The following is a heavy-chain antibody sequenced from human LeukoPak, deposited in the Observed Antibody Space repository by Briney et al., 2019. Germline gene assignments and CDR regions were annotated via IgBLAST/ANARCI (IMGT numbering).Heavy chain of an antibody. Sequence: GGSLRLSCAASGFTVSSSHMTSGRQAVGKGLERVSFIYSGGDTSYAASVKGRFTISRDNSKNSLYLQMKCLRAEDTAVYYCARVYNYVFDYWGQGTLVSVSS. J-gene: IGHJ4*02. CDR1: GFTVSSSH. CDR2: IYSGGDT. V-gene: IGHV3-53*01. D-gene: IGHD3-10*02. CDR3: ARVYNYVFDY.